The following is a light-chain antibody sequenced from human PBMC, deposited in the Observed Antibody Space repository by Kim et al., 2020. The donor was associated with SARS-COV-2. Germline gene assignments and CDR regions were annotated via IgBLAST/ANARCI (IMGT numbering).Light chain of an antibody. CDR3: QSYDSSLSGVL. J-gene: IGLJ2*01. CDR2: GNT. CDR1: SSNIGAGYD. Sequence: QRVTISCTGSSSNIGAGYDVHWYQQLPGTAPKLLIYGNTNRPSGVPDRFSGSKSGTSASLAITGLQVEDEADYYCQSYDSSLSGVLFGGGTQLTVL. V-gene: IGLV1-40*01.